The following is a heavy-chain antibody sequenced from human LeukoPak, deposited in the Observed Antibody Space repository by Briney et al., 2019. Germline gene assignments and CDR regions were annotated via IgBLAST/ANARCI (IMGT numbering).Heavy chain of an antibody. CDR3: ARLGYCSSASCYYSMDV. D-gene: IGHD2-2*01. Sequence: GESLKISCKGSGYTFTSHWIGWVRQMPGKGLEWMGIIYPGDSDTRYSPSFQGQVTISADKSISTAYLQWSSLKASDTAIYYCARLGYCSSASCYYSMDVWGQGTTVTVSS. J-gene: IGHJ6*02. V-gene: IGHV5-51*01. CDR1: GYTFTSHW. CDR2: IYPGDSDT.